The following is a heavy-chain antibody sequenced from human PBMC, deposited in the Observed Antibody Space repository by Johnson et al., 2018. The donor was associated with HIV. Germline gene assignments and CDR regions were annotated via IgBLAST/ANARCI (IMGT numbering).Heavy chain of an antibody. D-gene: IGHD3-3*01. Sequence: QVQLVESGGGVVQPGRSLRLSCAASGFTFSSYAMHWVRQPPGKGLEWVAVISYDGSNKYYADSVRGRFTISRDNAKNSLYLQMNSLRAEDTAMYYCARGPILEWLSGDGFDMWGQGTKVTV. V-gene: IGHV3-30-3*01. CDR3: ARGPILEWLSGDGFDM. CDR1: GFTFSSYA. J-gene: IGHJ3*02. CDR2: ISYDGSNK.